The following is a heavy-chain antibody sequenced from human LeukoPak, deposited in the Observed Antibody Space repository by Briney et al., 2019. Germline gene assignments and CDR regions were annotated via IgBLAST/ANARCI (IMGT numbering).Heavy chain of an antibody. V-gene: IGHV3-23*01. J-gene: IGHJ4*02. CDR3: AKKPKTTVVATFDY. CDR2: ISGSGGST. CDR1: GFTFSTYA. D-gene: IGHD4-23*01. Sequence: PGGSLRLSCAASGFTFSTYAMSWVRQAPGKGREWVSAISGSGGSTYYADSVKGRFTISRDNSKNTLYLQMNSLRAEDTAVYYCAKKPKTTVVATFDYWGQGTLVTVSS.